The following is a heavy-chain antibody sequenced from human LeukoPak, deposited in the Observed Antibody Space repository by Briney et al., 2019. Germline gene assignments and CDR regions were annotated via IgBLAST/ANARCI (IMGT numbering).Heavy chain of an antibody. J-gene: IGHJ4*02. D-gene: IGHD6-13*01. CDR3: ARVGFIAGTFDY. V-gene: IGHV1-2*02. CDR2: INPNSGGT. CDR1: GYTFTGYY. Sequence: SVKVSCKASGYTFTGYYMHRVRQAPGQGLEWMGWINPNSGGTNYAQKRQGKVTMTRDTSISTAYMELSRLRSDDTAVYYCARVGFIAGTFDYWGQGTLVTVSS.